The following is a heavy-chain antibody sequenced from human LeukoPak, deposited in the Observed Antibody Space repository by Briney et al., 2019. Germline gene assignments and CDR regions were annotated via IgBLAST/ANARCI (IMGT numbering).Heavy chain of an antibody. CDR1: GFTVSSNY. CDR2: IYTYGTT. CDR3: ARNIPVTRWGY. Sequence: PGGSLRLSCAASGFTVSSNYMSWVRQAPGKGLEWVSVIYTYGTTYYADSVKGRFTISRDNSKNTVYLQMNSLRADDTAVYYCARNIPVTRWGYWGQGTLVTVSS. D-gene: IGHD2-21*01. J-gene: IGHJ4*02. V-gene: IGHV3-66*01.